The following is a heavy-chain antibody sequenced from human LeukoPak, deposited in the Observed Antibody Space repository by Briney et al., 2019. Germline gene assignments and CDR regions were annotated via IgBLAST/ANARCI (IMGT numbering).Heavy chain of an antibody. CDR1: GGSISSYY. J-gene: IGHJ3*02. CDR3: ARGYGDNSGAFDI. CDR2: IYHSGRT. Sequence: SSETLSLTCTVSGGSISSYYWSWIRQPPGKGLEWIGYIYHSGRTYYNPSLKSRVTISLDRSKNQFSLKLSSVTAADTAVYFCARGYGDNSGAFDIWGQGTLVTVSS. D-gene: IGHD4-23*01. V-gene: IGHV4-59*12.